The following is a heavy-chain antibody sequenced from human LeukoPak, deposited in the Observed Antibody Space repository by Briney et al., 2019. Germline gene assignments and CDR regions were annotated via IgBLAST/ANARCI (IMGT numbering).Heavy chain of an antibody. D-gene: IGHD3-10*01. CDR3: ARTYYYGSGTYYNVDY. CDR2: ISAYNGNT. Sequence: ASVKVSCKASGYTFTSHGISWVRQAPRQGLEWMGWISAYNGNTKYALKLQGRVTMTTDTSTSTAYMELRSLRSDDTAVYYCARTYYYGSGTYYNVDYWGQGTLVTVSS. J-gene: IGHJ4*02. CDR1: GYTFTSHG. V-gene: IGHV1-18*01.